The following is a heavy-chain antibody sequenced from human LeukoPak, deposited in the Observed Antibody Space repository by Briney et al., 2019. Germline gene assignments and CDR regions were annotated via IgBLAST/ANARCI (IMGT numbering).Heavy chain of an antibody. Sequence: GGSLRLSCAASGFTFSDYYMSWLRQAPGKGLEWVSYISSSGSTIYYADSVKGRFTISRDNAKNSLYLQMNSLRAEDTAVYYCARDRNRRLGSPNWFDPWGQGTLVTVSS. V-gene: IGHV3-11*01. CDR1: GFTFSDYY. D-gene: IGHD1-1*01. J-gene: IGHJ5*02. CDR2: ISSSGSTI. CDR3: ARDRNRRLGSPNWFDP.